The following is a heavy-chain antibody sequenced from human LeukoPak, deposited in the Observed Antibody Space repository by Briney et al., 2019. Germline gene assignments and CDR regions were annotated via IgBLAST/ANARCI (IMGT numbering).Heavy chain of an antibody. CDR1: GGSISIYY. CDR2: IYTSGGT. V-gene: IGHV4-4*07. Sequence: ASETLSLTCTVSGGSISIYYWTWIRQPAGKGLEWIGRIYTSGGTNYNPSLKSRVTMSVDTSTNQFSLKLSSVTAADTAMYYCARAAEYSSGWYLFDFWGQGILVTVSA. D-gene: IGHD6-19*01. CDR3: ARAAEYSSGWYLFDF. J-gene: IGHJ4*02.